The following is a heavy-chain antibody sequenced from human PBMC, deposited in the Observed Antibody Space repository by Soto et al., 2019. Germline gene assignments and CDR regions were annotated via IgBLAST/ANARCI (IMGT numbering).Heavy chain of an antibody. Sequence: PSETLSLTCTVAGGSISGHYWSWIRPAPGKGLEWLGYVYHTGFTSYNPPLKSRVIAAVDTSKNQISLRLTSVTPADTAVYYCARGSVLMSEIRDLDYWGRGILVTVSS. CDR1: GGSISGHY. D-gene: IGHD3-10*01. V-gene: IGHV4-59*11. CDR3: ARGSVLMSEIRDLDY. J-gene: IGHJ4*02. CDR2: VYHTGFT.